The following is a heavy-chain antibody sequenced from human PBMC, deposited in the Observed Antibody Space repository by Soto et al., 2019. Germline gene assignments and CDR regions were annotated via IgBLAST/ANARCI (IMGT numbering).Heavy chain of an antibody. V-gene: IGHV4-59*08. CDR3: ARRYGSSFDD. D-gene: IGHD6-13*01. CDR1: GGSLSSYY. J-gene: IGHJ4*02. Sequence: SSETLSLTCVVSGGSLSSYYWSWIRQPPGKGLEWIGYIYYSGSTNYNPSLKSRVTISVDTSKNQFSLKLSSVTAADTAVYYCARRYGSSFDDWGQGTLVTVSS. CDR2: IYYSGST.